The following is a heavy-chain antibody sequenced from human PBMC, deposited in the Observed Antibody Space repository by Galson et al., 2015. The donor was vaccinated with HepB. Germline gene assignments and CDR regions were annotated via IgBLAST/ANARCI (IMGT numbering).Heavy chain of an antibody. V-gene: IGHV6-1*01. CDR1: GDSVSSNSAA. CDR2: TYYRSKWYN. J-gene: IGHJ4*02. CDR3: ARDHSGLYCSGGSCYDY. D-gene: IGHD2-15*01. Sequence: CAISGDSVSSNSAAWNWIRQSPSRGLEWLGRTYYRSKWYNDYAVSVKSRITINPDTSKNQFSLQLNSVTPEDTAVYYCARDHSGLYCSGGSCYDYWGQGTLVTVSS.